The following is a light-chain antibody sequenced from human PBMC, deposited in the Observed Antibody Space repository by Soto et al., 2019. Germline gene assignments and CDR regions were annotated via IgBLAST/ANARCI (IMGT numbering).Light chain of an antibody. CDR1: QSVSSN. CDR2: GAS. Sequence: IVMTQSPATLSVSPGERATLSCRASQSVSSNLAWYQQKPGQAPRLLIYGASTRATGIPARFSGSGSGTEFTLTISSLQYEDFAVYYCQQYNNWPRTFGQGTKVEIK. J-gene: IGKJ1*01. CDR3: QQYNNWPRT. V-gene: IGKV3-15*01.